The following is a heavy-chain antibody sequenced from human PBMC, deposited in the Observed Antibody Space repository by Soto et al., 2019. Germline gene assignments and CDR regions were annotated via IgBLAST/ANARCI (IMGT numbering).Heavy chain of an antibody. CDR3: AKSRSLAGLTLLDY. CDR2: LSGSGDST. V-gene: IGHV3-23*01. Sequence: PGGSLRVSCTASGFTFSSYAMSWVRQAPGKGLEWVSALSGSGDSTYYADSMKGRFTISRDNSKNTLYLQMNSLRAEDTAVYYCAKSRSLAGLTLLDYWGQGTLVTVSS. CDR1: GFTFSSYA. J-gene: IGHJ4*01. D-gene: IGHD6-19*01.